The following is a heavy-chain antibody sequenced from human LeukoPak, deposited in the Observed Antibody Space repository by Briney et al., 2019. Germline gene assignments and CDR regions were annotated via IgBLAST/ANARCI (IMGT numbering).Heavy chain of an antibody. CDR3: VKSGGYGLIDY. J-gene: IGHJ4*02. V-gene: IGHV4-39*01. CDR2: IYHSGST. CDR1: GGSISSSSYY. D-gene: IGHD1-26*01. Sequence: SETLSLTCNVSGGSISSSSYYWGWIRQPPGKGLEWIGEIYHSGSTYYNASLQSRVTISIDTSKNQFSLRLNSVTAADTAMYYCVKSGGYGLIDYWGQGTLVTVSS.